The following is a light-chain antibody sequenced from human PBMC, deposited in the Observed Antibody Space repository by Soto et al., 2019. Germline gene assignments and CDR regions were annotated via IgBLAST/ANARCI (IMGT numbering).Light chain of an antibody. V-gene: IGKV1-5*01. CDR2: DAS. CDR3: QQYDSSSPT. CDR1: QTISVW. Sequence: DIRMTQSPSTLSASVGDGVTITCRASQTISVWLAWYQQRPGKAPKFLIYDASSLETGVPSRFSGSGSGTEFTLTIRSLQPDDFATYSCQQYDSSSPTFGQGTKLEIK. J-gene: IGKJ2*01.